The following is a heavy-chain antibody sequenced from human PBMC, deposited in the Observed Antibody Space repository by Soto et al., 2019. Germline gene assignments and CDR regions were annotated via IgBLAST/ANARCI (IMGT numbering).Heavy chain of an antibody. Sequence: EVPLVESGGGLVEPGGSLRLSCAASGLTFSSDTMNWLRQAPAKGLEWVSSISSSSSYIYYADSVKGRFTLSRHNAKNSLHLQGTSLCAEDTVVYCCARDMFGGDEDGLDYWGQGTLVAFSA. CDR1: GLTFSSDT. D-gene: IGHD2-21*02. CDR2: ISSSSSYI. J-gene: IGHJ4*02. CDR3: ARDMFGGDEDGLDY. V-gene: IGHV3-21*01.